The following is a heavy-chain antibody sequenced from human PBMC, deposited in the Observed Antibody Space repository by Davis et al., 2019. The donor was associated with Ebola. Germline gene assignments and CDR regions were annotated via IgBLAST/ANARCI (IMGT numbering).Heavy chain of an antibody. CDR1: GFTFSSYG. CDR3: ASGCRSTSCHENLYYHYYNMDV. D-gene: IGHD2-2*01. V-gene: IGHV3-33*01. Sequence: GESLKISCAASGFTFSSYGMHWVRQAPGKGLEWVAVIWYDGSNKYYADSVKGRFTISRDNSKNTLYLQMNSLRAEDTAGYYCASGCRSTSCHENLYYHYYNMDVWGQGTTVTVSS. J-gene: IGHJ6*02. CDR2: IWYDGSNK.